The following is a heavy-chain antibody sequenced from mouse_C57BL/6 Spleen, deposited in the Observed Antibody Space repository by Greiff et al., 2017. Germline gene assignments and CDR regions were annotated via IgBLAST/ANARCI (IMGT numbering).Heavy chain of an antibody. CDR2: INPSTGGT. Sequence: EVKLVESGPELVKPGASVKISCKASGYSFTGYYMNWVKQSPEKSLEWIGEINPSTGGTTYNQKFKAKATLTVDKSSSTAYMQLKSLTSEDSAVYYCARSGYDYDGDAMDDGGQGTSVTVSS. CDR3: ARSGYDYDGDAMDD. D-gene: IGHD2-4*01. V-gene: IGHV1-42*01. CDR1: GYSFTGYY. J-gene: IGHJ4*01.